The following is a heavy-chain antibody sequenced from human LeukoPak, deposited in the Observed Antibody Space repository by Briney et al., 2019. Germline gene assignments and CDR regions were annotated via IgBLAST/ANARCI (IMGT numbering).Heavy chain of an antibody. J-gene: IGHJ4*02. Sequence: SETLSLTCSVSGGSISSRNYYWGWIRQPPGKGLEWIRSIFYTGNTYYNPSLRSRVTMSVDTSKNQFSLNLSSVTAADMAVYYCSRHVNTFDYWGQGTLVTVSS. V-gene: IGHV4-39*01. CDR3: SRHVNTFDY. CDR2: IFYTGNT. CDR1: GGSISSRNYY.